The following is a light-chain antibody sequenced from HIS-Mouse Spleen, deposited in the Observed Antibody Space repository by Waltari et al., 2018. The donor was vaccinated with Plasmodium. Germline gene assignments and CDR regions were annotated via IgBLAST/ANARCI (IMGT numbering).Light chain of an antibody. CDR1: QSVSSN. V-gene: IGKV3-15*01. CDR3: QHYNNWSFT. CDR2: GAS. Sequence: EIVMTQSPATLSVSPGERATLPCRASQSVSSNLAWYQQKPGQAPRLLIYGASTRATGIPARFSRSASGTDFTLTISSLQSEDFAVYYCQHYNNWSFTFGPGTKVDI. J-gene: IGKJ3*01.